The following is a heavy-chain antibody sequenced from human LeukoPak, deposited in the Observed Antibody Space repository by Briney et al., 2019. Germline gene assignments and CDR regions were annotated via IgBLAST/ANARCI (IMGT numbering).Heavy chain of an antibody. J-gene: IGHJ4*02. CDR3: VRGTGY. CDR2: ISSNGDNT. CDR1: GFTFSTYV. V-gene: IGHV3-64D*06. Sequence: PGGSLRLSCSVSGFTFSTYVMHWVRQAPGKGLEYVSAISSNGDNTYYADSVKGRFTISRDNSKNTLYLQMISLRPDDTAVYFCVRGTGYWGQGTLVTVSS.